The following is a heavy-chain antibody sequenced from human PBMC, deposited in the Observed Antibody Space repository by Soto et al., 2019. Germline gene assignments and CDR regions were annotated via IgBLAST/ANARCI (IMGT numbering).Heavy chain of an antibody. V-gene: IGHV3-15*07. D-gene: IGHD2-15*01. J-gene: IGHJ4*02. CDR1: GFTFSNAW. CDR2: IKSKTDGGTT. CDR3: TTDRYCSGGSCYSED. Sequence: EVQLVESGGGLVKPGGSLRLSCAASGFTFSNAWMNWVRQAPGKGLEWVGRIKSKTDGGTTDYAAPVRGRFTISRDDSKNTLNLQMKSLKTEDTAVYYCTTDRYCSGGSCYSEDWGQGTLVTVSS.